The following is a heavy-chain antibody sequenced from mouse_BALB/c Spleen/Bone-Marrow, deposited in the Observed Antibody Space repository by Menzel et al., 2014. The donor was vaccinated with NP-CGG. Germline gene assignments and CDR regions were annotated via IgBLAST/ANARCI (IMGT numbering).Heavy chain of an antibody. J-gene: IGHJ3*01. Sequence: EVQRVEFGGGLVQPGESLKLSCESNEYEFPSHDMSWVRKTPEKRLELVAAINSDGGSTYYPDTMERRFIISRDNSKKALYLQMSSLRSEDTAFYYCARHGDYYGSSLFAYWGQGTLVTVSA. CDR2: INSDGGST. V-gene: IGHV5-2*01. D-gene: IGHD1-1*01. CDR1: EYEFPSHD. CDR3: ARHGDYYGSSLFAY.